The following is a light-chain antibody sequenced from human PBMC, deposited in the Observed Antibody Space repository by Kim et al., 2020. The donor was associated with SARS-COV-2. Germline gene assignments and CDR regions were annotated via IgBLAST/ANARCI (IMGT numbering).Light chain of an antibody. Sequence: VAMGQTARITGGGNNIGSKNVHWYQQKPGQAPVLVIYRNSNRPSGIPERFSGSNSGNTATLTISRAQAGDEADYYCQVWDSSTVVFGGGTQLTVL. CDR1: NIGSKN. V-gene: IGLV3-9*01. CDR2: RNS. J-gene: IGLJ2*01. CDR3: QVWDSSTVV.